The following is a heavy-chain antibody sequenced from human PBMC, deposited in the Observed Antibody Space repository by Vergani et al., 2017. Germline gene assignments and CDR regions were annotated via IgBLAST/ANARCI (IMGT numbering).Heavy chain of an antibody. CDR1: GGSISSSSYY. Sequence: QLQLQESGPGLVKPSETLSLTCTVSGGSISSSSYYWGWIRQPPGKGLEWIGSIYYSGSTYYNPSLKSRVTISVDTSKTHFSLKLSSVTAADTAVYYCARHVFDGQEAWFDPWGQGTLVTVSS. CDR3: ARHVFDGQEAWFDP. J-gene: IGHJ5*02. D-gene: IGHD3-9*01. CDR2: IYYSGST. V-gene: IGHV4-39*01.